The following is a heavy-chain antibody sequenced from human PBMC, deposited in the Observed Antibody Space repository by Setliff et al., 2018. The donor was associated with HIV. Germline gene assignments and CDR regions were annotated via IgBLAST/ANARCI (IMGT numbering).Heavy chain of an antibody. Sequence: GESLKISCRGSGYTFTNYWIGWVRQMPGRGLEWMGIIYPGDSDTRYSPSFEGQVTMSADKSINTAYLQWNSLKASDTAMYYCARQPTVTSGYNNWFDSWGQGTLVTAPQ. J-gene: IGHJ5*01. V-gene: IGHV5-51*01. D-gene: IGHD3-3*01. CDR1: GYTFTNYW. CDR3: ARQPTVTSGYNNWFDS. CDR2: IYPGDSDT.